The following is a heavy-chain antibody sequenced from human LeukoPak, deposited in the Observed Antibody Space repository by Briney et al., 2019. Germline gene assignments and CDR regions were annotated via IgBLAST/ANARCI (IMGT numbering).Heavy chain of an antibody. J-gene: IGHJ2*01. V-gene: IGHV4-4*07. D-gene: IGHD1-26*01. CDR3: ATDAFGLLLNYWYFDL. CDR2: IYTSGST. CDR1: GGSISSYY. Sequence: SETLSLTCTVSGGSISSYYWSWIRQPAGKGLEWIGRIYTSGSTNYNPSLKSRVTMSVDTSKNQFSLKLSSVTAADTAVYYCATDAFGLLLNYWYFDLWGRGTLVTVSS.